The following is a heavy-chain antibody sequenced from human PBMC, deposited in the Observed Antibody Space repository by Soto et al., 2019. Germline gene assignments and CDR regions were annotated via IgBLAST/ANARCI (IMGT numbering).Heavy chain of an antibody. CDR1: GFTFPNYA. V-gene: IGHV3-23*01. CDR3: AKYYMVTTSYYYYYGLDV. J-gene: IGHJ6*02. Sequence: LRLSCAASGFTFPNYAMSWVRQAPGKGLEWLSTISGSGSGRYNADSVRGRFTISRDNSRNTLSLQMTGLRAEDTAVYYCAKYYMVTTSYYYYYGLDVWGQGTTVTVSS. CDR2: ISGSGSGR. D-gene: IGHD2-21*02.